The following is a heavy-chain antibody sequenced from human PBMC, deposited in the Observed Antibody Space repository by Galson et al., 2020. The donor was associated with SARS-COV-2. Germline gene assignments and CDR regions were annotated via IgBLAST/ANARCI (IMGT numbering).Heavy chain of an antibody. J-gene: IGHJ4*02. CDR2: INGASNSI. CDR1: GFTFSTFA. CDR3: AKASRTSWGFFDL. Sequence: GGSLRLSCAASGFTFSTFAVTWVRQAPGKGLEWVSSINGASNSIYYADSVKGRFTISRDNSKSTLYLQMNNLRAEDAAIYFCAKASRTSWGFFDLWGPGTLVTVSS. V-gene: IGHV3-23*01. D-gene: IGHD3-16*01.